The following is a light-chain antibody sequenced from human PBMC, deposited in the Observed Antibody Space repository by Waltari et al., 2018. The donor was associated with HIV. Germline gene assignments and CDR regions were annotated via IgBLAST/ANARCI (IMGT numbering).Light chain of an antibody. CDR1: QSVSANF. J-gene: IGKJ1*01. CDR3: QQCATSPWT. Sequence: MVLTQSPGTLSLSPGDRAILPCRASQSVSANFLGWYQQRPGPAPRLLVHGASRRATGTPARFSCGGSGTDFTLIISRLQPEDFAVYYCQQCATSPWTFGQGTTV. V-gene: IGKV3-20*01. CDR2: GAS.